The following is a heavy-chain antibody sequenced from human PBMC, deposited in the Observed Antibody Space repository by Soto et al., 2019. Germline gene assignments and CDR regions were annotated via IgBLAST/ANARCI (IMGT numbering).Heavy chain of an antibody. D-gene: IGHD3-22*01. CDR3: ARRYDSSGYFDY. CDR2: VYYSGGA. V-gene: IGHV4-59*01. Sequence: SETLSLTCTVSGGSISGYYWSWIRQPPGKGLEWIGNVYYSGGAKYNPSVKRRVSISVDTSKNQFSLNLSSVTAADTAVYYCARRYDSSGYFDYWGQGTLVTVSS. CDR1: GGSISGYY. J-gene: IGHJ4*02.